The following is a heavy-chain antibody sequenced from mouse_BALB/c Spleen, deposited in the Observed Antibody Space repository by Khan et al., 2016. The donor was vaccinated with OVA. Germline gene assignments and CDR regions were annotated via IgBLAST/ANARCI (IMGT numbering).Heavy chain of an antibody. CDR2: ISYSGGT. V-gene: IGHV3-2*02. CDR3: ARGNYYGYYFDY. CDR1: GYSITSGYA. D-gene: IGHD1-1*01. Sequence: QLKESGPGLVKPSQSQSLTCTVTGYSITSGYAWNWIRQFPGNKLEWMGYISYSGGTSYNPSLKSRISITRDTSKNQFFLQLNSVTTEDTATYYCARGNYYGYYFDYWGQGTPLTVSS. J-gene: IGHJ2*01.